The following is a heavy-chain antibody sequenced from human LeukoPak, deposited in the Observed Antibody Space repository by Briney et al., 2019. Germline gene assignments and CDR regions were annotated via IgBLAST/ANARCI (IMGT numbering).Heavy chain of an antibody. CDR2: IFPPDSDI. CDR1: GYSFMDYW. J-gene: IGHJ6*02. D-gene: IGHD2-2*02. V-gene: IGHV5-51*01. CDR3: ARYGLYGCSSTNCYTSYFYYGMDV. Sequence: GESLKISCKGSGYSFMDYWIGWVRQMPGKGREWMGFIFPPDSDIKYSPSFQGQVTISVDKSISTAYAQWSSLKASDTAMYYCARYGLYGCSSTNCYTSYFYYGMDVWGQGTTVTVSS.